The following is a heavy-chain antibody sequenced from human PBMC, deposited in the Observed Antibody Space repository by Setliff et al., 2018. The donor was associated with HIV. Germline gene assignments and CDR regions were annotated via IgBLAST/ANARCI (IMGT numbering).Heavy chain of an antibody. CDR1: GFTLADYA. Sequence: GGSLRLSCTASGFTLADYALSWVRQAPGKGLDWVASILFDGTYKYYAASVKGRFTISRDNSKNTLFLQMGRLRTEDTAVNFCAKNLYSSIWSPLDYWGQGTLVTVSS. CDR2: ILFDGTYK. CDR3: AKNLYSSIWSPLDY. V-gene: IGHV3-30*02. D-gene: IGHD6-13*01. J-gene: IGHJ4*02.